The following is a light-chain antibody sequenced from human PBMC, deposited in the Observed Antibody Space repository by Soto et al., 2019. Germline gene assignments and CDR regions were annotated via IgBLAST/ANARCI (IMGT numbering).Light chain of an antibody. J-gene: IGLJ2*01. V-gene: IGLV2-8*01. CDR2: EVS. CDR1: SSDVGGYNY. Sequence: QSALTQPPSASGSPGQSVTISCTGTSSDVGGYNYVSWYQQYPGKAPKLMIYEVSKRPSGVADRFSGSRSGNTASLTVSGLQAEDEADYYCSSYSGSINFVVFGGGTKLTVL. CDR3: SSYSGSINFVV.